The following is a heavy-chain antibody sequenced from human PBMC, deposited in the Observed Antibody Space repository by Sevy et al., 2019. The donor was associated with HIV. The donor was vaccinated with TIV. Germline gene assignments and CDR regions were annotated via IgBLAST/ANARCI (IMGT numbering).Heavy chain of an antibody. CDR1: GGSFSTSYY. D-gene: IGHD3-3*01. V-gene: IGHV4-39*02. Sequence: PETLSLTCTVSGGSFSTSYYWGWVRQPPGKGPEWIGCIHYSGSTYYNPSRKSRVSISVDTSKNSFSLKLSSVTAADTAVYYCANMGRGYYFYFELWGQGTLVTVSS. CDR2: IHYSGST. CDR3: ANMGRGYYFYFEL. J-gene: IGHJ4*02.